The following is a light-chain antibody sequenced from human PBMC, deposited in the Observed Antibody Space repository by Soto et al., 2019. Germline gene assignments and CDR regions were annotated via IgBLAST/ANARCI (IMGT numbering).Light chain of an antibody. J-gene: IGKJ4*01. CDR1: QSFSTW. CDR2: DVS. CDR3: QQYYRYPLT. Sequence: DIQMTQSPSTLSASVGDRVTITCRASQSFSTWLAWYQQKPGRAPNLLIYDVSSLESGVPSRFSGSGSGTEFTHTISSLQPDDFATYYCQQYYRYPLTFGGGTTVEIK. V-gene: IGKV1-5*01.